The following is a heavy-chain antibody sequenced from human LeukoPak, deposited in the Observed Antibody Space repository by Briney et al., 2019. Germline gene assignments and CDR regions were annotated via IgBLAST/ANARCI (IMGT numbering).Heavy chain of an antibody. Sequence: GGSLRLSCAASGFSFSDYAMHWVRQAPGKGLEWVTFIRYDGGFKYYADSVKGRFTISRDNSKNTLYLQMNSLRAEDTAVYYCARSPYSSSSDYWGQGTLVTVSS. CDR1: GFSFSDYA. V-gene: IGHV3-30*02. J-gene: IGHJ4*02. CDR3: ARSPYSSSSDY. CDR2: IRYDGGFK. D-gene: IGHD6-6*01.